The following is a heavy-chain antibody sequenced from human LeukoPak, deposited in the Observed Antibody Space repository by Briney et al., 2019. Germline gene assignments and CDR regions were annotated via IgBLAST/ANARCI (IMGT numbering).Heavy chain of an antibody. J-gene: IGHJ6*02. Sequence: GGSLRLSCAASGFTFSSYWMSWVRQAPGKGLEWVANIKQDGSEKHYVDSVKGRFTISRDNAKNSLYLQMNSLRAEDTAVYYCARALLIAVAGTPYYYGMDVWGQGTTVTVSS. CDR2: IKQDGSEK. V-gene: IGHV3-7*05. CDR1: GFTFSSYW. CDR3: ARALLIAVAGTPYYYGMDV. D-gene: IGHD6-19*01.